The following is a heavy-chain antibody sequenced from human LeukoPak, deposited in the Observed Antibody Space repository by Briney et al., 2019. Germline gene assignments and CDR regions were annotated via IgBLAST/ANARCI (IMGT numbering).Heavy chain of an antibody. CDR1: GGSLSSYY. J-gene: IGHJ4*02. D-gene: IGHD5-24*01. CDR2: LYYSGNT. Sequence: PSETLSLTCTVSGGSLSSYYWSWIQQPPGQGLEWIGYLYYSGNTNYNPSLKSRVTISVDTSKKQFSLKLSSVTAADTAVYYCARVYGYNLYYFDYWGQGTLVTVSS. V-gene: IGHV4-59*01. CDR3: ARVYGYNLYYFDY.